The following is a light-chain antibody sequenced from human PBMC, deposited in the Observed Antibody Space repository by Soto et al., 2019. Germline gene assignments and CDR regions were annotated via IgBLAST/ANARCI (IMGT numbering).Light chain of an antibody. CDR1: QYVSYY. CDR2: AAS. Sequence: DIQMTQSPSSLSASVGDRVTITCRASQYVSYYLSWYQQKPGKAPNLLISAASNLQSGVPSRFSGSGSGTDFTLIISNLQPEDFATYYCQQSYSTLLSFGQGTRLEIK. CDR3: QQSYSTLLS. J-gene: IGKJ5*01. V-gene: IGKV1-39*01.